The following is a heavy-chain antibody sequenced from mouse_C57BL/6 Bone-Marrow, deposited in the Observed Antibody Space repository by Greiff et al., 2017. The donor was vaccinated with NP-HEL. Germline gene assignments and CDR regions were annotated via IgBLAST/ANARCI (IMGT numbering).Heavy chain of an antibody. D-gene: IGHD2-4*01. CDR1: GYTFTSYW. CDR2: IPPNSGST. Sequence: QVQLQQPGAELVKPGASVKLSCKASGYTFTSYWMHWVKQRPGQGLEWIGMIPPNSGSTNYNEKFKSKATLTVDKSSSTAYMQLSSLTSEDSAVYYCARYDYDSSWFAYWGQGTLVTVSA. V-gene: IGHV1-64*01. J-gene: IGHJ3*01. CDR3: ARYDYDSSWFAY.